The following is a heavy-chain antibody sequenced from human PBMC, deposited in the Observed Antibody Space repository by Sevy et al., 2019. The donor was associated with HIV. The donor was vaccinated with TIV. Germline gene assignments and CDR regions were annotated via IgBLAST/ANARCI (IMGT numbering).Heavy chain of an antibody. Sequence: GGSLRLSCAASGFTFSYSGMLWVRQAPGKGLEWVTFIQFDGSSRYYAESVKGRFTILRDNTKNTLYLQMNSLRRDDTAVYYCAKNTAAVGVGGFDYWGQGALVTVSS. D-gene: IGHD2-8*02. J-gene: IGHJ4*02. CDR3: AKNTAAVGVGGFDY. CDR1: GFTFSYSG. CDR2: IQFDGSSR. V-gene: IGHV3-30*02.